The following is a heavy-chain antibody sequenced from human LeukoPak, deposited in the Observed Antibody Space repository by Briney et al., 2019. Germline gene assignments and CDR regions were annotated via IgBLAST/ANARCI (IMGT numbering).Heavy chain of an antibody. CDR1: GFTFSSNS. Sequence: GGSLRLSCAVSGFTFSSNSMNWVRQAPGKGLEWVSAISGSGGSTYYADSVKGRFTISRDNSKNTLYLQMNSLRAEDTAVYYCAKYYSGSYDYFDYWGQGTLVTVSS. CDR3: AKYYSGSYDYFDY. V-gene: IGHV3-23*01. D-gene: IGHD1-26*01. J-gene: IGHJ4*02. CDR2: ISGSGGST.